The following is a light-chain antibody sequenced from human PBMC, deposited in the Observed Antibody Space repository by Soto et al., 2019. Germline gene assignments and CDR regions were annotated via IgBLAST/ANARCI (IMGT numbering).Light chain of an antibody. Sequence: DSVLTQSPDSLAVSLGERATINCKSSQSLLSSSNNKNHLAWYQQKPGQPPQLIIYWASTRESGVPERFSGSGSGTDFTLTISSLEAEDVAFYWCQQYFDVPFTFGGGTKVDIK. CDR3: QQYFDVPFT. CDR2: WAS. V-gene: IGKV4-1*01. J-gene: IGKJ4*01. CDR1: QSLLSSSNNKNH.